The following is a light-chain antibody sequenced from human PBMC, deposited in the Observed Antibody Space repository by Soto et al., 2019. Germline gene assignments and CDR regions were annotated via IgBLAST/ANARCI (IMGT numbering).Light chain of an antibody. V-gene: IGLV1-44*01. CDR3: AAWDDSLNEA. J-gene: IGLJ1*01. CDR1: SSNIGTNT. Sequence: QSVLTQAPSASGTPGQRVTISCSGSSSNIGTNTVNWYQQLPGTAPKLLIYSNNQRPSGVPDRFSGSKSGTSASLAISGLQSEDEADYYCAAWDDSLNEAFGTGTKVTVL. CDR2: SNN.